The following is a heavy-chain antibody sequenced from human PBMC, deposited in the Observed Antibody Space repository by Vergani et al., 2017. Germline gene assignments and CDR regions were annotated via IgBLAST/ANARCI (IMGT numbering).Heavy chain of an antibody. CDR1: RFTFSSYG. Sequence: QVQLVESGGGVVQPGRSLRLSCAASRFTFSSYGMHWVRQAPGKGLEWVAVIWYDGSNKYYADSVKGRFTISRDNSKNTLYLQMNSLRAEDTAVYYCARERGNWNYDYWGQGTLVTVSS. CDR3: ARERGNWNYDY. V-gene: IGHV3-33*01. J-gene: IGHJ4*02. D-gene: IGHD1-7*01. CDR2: IWYDGSNK.